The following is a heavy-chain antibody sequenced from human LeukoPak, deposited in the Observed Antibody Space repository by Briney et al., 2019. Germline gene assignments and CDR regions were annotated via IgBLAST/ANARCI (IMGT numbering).Heavy chain of an antibody. CDR1: GFTLSLYW. CDR3: ARSLRLPYHDSTGLDH. CDR2: INLDGSEK. V-gene: IGHV3-7*01. J-gene: IGHJ5*02. Sequence: GGSLRLSCATSGFTLSLYWMTWVRQAPGRGLEWVGNINLDGSEKSYVDSVKGRFTISRDNAQKALYLEMNSLRVEDTGVYYCARSLRLPYHDSTGLDHWGRGTLVTVSS. D-gene: IGHD2-8*02.